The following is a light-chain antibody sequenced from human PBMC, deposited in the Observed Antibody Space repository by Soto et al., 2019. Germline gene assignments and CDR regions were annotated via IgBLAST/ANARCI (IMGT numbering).Light chain of an antibody. V-gene: IGLV1-44*01. CDR1: SSNIGSNT. CDR3: AAWDDSLNGVV. CDR2: TSN. Sequence: QSVLTQPPSASGTPGQRVTISCSGSSSNIGSNTVNWYQQLPGTAPKLLIHTSNQRPSGVPDRFSGSKSGTSASLAISGLQSEDEADYYCAAWDDSLNGVVFGGGTQLTVL. J-gene: IGLJ2*01.